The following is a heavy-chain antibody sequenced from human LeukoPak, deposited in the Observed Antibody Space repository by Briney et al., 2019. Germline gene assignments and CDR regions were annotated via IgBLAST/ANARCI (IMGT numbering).Heavy chain of an antibody. CDR1: CGSISNYY. J-gene: IGHJ6*02. Sequence: SETLSLTCTVSCGSISNYYWNWIRQPPGKAMEWIGYIYYTRTTKYNPSLKSRATISLDTSKNQFSLKLTSVTAADTALFFCARGYDIDVWGQGTTVTVSS. CDR2: IYYTRTT. V-gene: IGHV4-59*13. CDR3: ARGYDIDV.